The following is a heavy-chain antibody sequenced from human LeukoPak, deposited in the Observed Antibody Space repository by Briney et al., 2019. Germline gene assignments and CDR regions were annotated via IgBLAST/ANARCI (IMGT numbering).Heavy chain of an antibody. CDR1: GYTLTELS. V-gene: IGHV1-24*01. D-gene: IGHD2-2*02. Sequence: ASVKVSCKVSGYTLTELSRHWVRQAPGKGLEWMGGFDPEDGETIYAQKFQGRVTMTEDTSTDTAYMELSSLRSEDTAVYYCATDLRYCSSTSCYTYWGQGTLVTVSS. J-gene: IGHJ4*02. CDR2: FDPEDGET. CDR3: ATDLRYCSSTSCYTY.